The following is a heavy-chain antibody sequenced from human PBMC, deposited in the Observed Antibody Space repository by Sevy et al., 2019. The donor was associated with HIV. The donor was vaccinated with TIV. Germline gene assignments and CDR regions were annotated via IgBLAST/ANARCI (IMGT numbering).Heavy chain of an antibody. J-gene: IGHJ6*02. Sequence: GGSLRLSCTPSGFTSGDYILTWFRQAPGKGLEWVGFIRSKTYGGTTEYAASVKGRITISRDDSKIIAYLRMNSLKTEDTAVYYCTRTSYYYDSGSYFGMDVWGQGTTVTVSS. CDR1: GFTSGDYI. D-gene: IGHD3-10*01. CDR2: IRSKTYGGTT. V-gene: IGHV3-49*03. CDR3: TRTSYYYDSGSYFGMDV.